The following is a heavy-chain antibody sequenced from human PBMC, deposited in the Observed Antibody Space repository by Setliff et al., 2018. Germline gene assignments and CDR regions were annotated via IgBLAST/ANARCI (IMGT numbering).Heavy chain of an antibody. Sequence: KTSETLSLTCTVSGGSISSYYWSWIRQPPGKGLEWIGYIYYSGSTNYNPSLKSRVTISVDTSKNQFSLNVRSVTAADTAIYYCAKGRGEMDSWGQGILVTVSS. CDR2: IYYSGST. J-gene: IGHJ4*02. V-gene: IGHV4-59*01. CDR3: AKGRGEMDS. D-gene: IGHD3-10*01. CDR1: GGSISSYY.